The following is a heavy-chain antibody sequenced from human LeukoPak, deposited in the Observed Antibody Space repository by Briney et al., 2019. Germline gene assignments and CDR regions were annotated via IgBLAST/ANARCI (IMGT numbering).Heavy chain of an antibody. CDR2: ITGGGSA. V-gene: IGHV4-34*01. CDR3: ARGLIGGGTRLDY. J-gene: IGHJ4*02. Sequence: SETLSLTCAVYGGSFSGYYWSWIRQPPGKGLEWIGEITGGGSANYNPSPKSRVTISVDTSKNQFSLKLSSVTAADTAVYYCARGLIGGGTRLDYWGQGTPVTVSS. D-gene: IGHD2-15*01. CDR1: GGSFSGYY.